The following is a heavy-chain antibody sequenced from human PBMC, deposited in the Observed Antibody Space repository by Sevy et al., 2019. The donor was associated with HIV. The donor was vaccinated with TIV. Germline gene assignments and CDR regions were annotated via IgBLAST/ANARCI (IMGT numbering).Heavy chain of an antibody. J-gene: IGHJ4*02. CDR1: GFTFSNYA. CDR3: AREAHLDSVLKLYSETGYFDY. Sequence: GGCLRLSCAASGFTFSNYAMTWVRQAPGKGLEWVSVISGSGGSTYYADSVKGRFTISRDNSKNTLYLQMNSLRAEDTAVFYCAREAHLDSVLKLYSETGYFDYWGQGTLVTVSS. D-gene: IGHD1-26*01. V-gene: IGHV3-23*01. CDR2: ISGSGGST.